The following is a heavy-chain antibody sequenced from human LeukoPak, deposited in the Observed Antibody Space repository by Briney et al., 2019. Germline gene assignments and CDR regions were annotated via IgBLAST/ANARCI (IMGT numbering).Heavy chain of an antibody. V-gene: IGHV4-34*12. Sequence: KTSETLSLTCAVYGGSFSGYYWTWIRQPPGKGLEWIGEIIHSGSTNYNPSLKSRVTISVDTSKNQFSLKLSSVTAADTAVYYCARRTVRGVIKYWDQGSLVTVSS. CDR3: ARRTVRGVIKY. D-gene: IGHD3-10*01. J-gene: IGHJ4*02. CDR2: IIHSGST. CDR1: GGSFSGYY.